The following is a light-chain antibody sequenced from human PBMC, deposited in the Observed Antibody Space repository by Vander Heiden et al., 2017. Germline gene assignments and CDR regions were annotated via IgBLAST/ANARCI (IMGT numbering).Light chain of an antibody. CDR1: KRGSSY. Sequence: ELVFTQSPATLSFSPGETATLSCMASKRGSSYLAWYQQSPGQAHRLLIYDASNRETGRPARFSGSGSGKEFTRTISSLEHEDFAVYYCQQRSNWPSNFGGGKKVES. CDR3: QQRSNWPSN. V-gene: IGKV3-11*01. CDR2: DAS. J-gene: IGKJ4*01.